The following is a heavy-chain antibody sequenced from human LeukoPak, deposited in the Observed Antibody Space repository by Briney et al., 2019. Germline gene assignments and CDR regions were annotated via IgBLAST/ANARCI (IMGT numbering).Heavy chain of an antibody. V-gene: IGHV3-64D*09. CDR2: ISSNGGST. Sequence: GGSLRLSCSASGFSLSSYAMHWVRQAPGKELEYVSAISSNGGSTNYADSVKGRFTISRDNSRNTLYLQMSSLRAEDTAVYYCVKRLAKDAFDIWGQGTMVTVSS. D-gene: IGHD3-22*01. J-gene: IGHJ3*02. CDR3: VKRLAKDAFDI. CDR1: GFSLSSYA.